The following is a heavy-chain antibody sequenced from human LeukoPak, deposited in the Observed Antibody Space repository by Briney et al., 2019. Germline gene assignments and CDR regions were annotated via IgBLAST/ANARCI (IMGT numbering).Heavy chain of an antibody. Sequence: PGGSLRLSCAASGFTFSSYEMNWVRQAPGKGLEWVSYIGSFGTTISYADSVKGRFTISRDNAKSSLYLQMNSLRAEDAAVYYCARAAVAAPGDVWGQGTTVTVSS. V-gene: IGHV3-48*03. CDR3: ARAAVAAPGDV. D-gene: IGHD6-19*01. CDR1: GFTFSSYE. J-gene: IGHJ6*02. CDR2: IGSFGTTI.